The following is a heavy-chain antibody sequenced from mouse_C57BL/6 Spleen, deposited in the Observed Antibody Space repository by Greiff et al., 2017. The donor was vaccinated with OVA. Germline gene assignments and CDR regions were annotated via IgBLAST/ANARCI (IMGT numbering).Heavy chain of an antibody. Sequence: EVQLVESGEGLVKPGGSLKLSCAASGFTFSSYAMSWVRQTPEKRLEWVAYISSGGDYIYYADTVKGRFTISSDNARNTLYLQMSSLKSEDTAMYYCTRETSSYYSKGGFAYWGQGTLVTVSA. V-gene: IGHV5-9-1*02. J-gene: IGHJ3*01. CDR1: GFTFSSYA. CDR2: ISSGGDYI. D-gene: IGHD2-5*01. CDR3: TRETSSYYSKGGFAY.